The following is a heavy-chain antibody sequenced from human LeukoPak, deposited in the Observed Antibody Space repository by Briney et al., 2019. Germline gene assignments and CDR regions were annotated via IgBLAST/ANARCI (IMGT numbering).Heavy chain of an antibody. Sequence: ASVKVSCKASGGTFSSYAISWVRQAPGQGLEWMGRIIPILGIANYAQKFQGRVTITADKSTSTAYMELSSLRSEDTAVYYCARGFTGWPHYDILTGSIPFDYWGQGTLVTVSS. CDR2: IIPILGIA. J-gene: IGHJ4*02. D-gene: IGHD3-9*01. V-gene: IGHV1-69*04. CDR1: GGTFSSYA. CDR3: ARGFTGWPHYDILTGSIPFDY.